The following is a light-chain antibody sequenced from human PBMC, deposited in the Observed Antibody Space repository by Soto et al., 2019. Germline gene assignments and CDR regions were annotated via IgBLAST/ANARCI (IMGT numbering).Light chain of an antibody. CDR2: EVS. CDR1: SSDVGGYNY. J-gene: IGLJ1*01. V-gene: IGLV2-14*01. CDR3: SSYTSSSTLV. Sequence: ALTQPASVSASPGQSITNSCTGTSSDVGGYNYVSWYQQHPGKAPKLMIYEVSNRPSGVSNRFSGSKSGNTASLTISGLQAEDEADYYCSSYTSSSTLVFGTGTKLTVL.